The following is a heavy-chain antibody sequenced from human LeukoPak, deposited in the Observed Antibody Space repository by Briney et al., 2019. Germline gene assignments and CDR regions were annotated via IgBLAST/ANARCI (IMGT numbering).Heavy chain of an antibody. CDR1: GGSISSYY. D-gene: IGHD3-22*01. Sequence: PSETLSLTCTVSGGSISSYYWSWIRQPAGKGLEWLGRIYTSGSTNYNPSLKSRVTMSVDTSKNQFSLKLSSVTAADTAVYYRAREVYYYDSSGYFDWGQGTLVTVSS. V-gene: IGHV4-4*07. J-gene: IGHJ4*02. CDR2: IYTSGST. CDR3: AREVYYYDSSGYFD.